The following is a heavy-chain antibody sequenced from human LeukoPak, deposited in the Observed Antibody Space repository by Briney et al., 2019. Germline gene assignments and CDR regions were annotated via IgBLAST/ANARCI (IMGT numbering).Heavy chain of an antibody. CDR3: ARLLGWEVYCSGGSCYSHRNWFDP. D-gene: IGHD2-15*01. CDR1: GDSISTSSYY. CDR2: IYYSGST. Sequence: SETLSLTCSVSGDSISTSSYYWGWIRQPPGKGLEWIGTIYYSGSTYYNPSLTSRVTISVDTSKNQFSLKLRSVTAADTAVYYCARLLGWEVYCSGGSCYSHRNWFDPWGQGTLVTVSS. J-gene: IGHJ5*02. V-gene: IGHV4-39*07.